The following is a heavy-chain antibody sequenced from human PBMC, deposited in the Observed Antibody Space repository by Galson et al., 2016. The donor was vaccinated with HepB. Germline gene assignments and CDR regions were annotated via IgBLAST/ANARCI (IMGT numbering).Heavy chain of an antibody. V-gene: IGHV3-33*01. CDR3: ARDRVPPARHFYYGMDV. CDR2: IWSDGSNK. CDR1: GFTLRSYG. D-gene: IGHD2-2*01. J-gene: IGHJ6*02. Sequence: LRLSCAASGFTLRSYGVHWVRQAPGKGLEWVALIWSDGSNKNYDDSVKGRFTSSGDNSKNTLYLQMNSLRAADTAVYYCARDRVPPARHFYYGMDVWGQGTKVTVSS.